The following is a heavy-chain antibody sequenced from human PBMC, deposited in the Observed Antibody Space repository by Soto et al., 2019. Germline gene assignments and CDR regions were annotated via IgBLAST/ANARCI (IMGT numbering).Heavy chain of an antibody. V-gene: IGHV1-46*04. D-gene: IGHD3-10*01. CDR1: GFTFTTYY. CDR2: INPSGDAT. CDR3: TRDWELGY. J-gene: IGHJ4*02. Sequence: QVLLVQSGAEVKKPGASVKVSCKASGFTFTTYYMHWVRQAPGQGLEWMGVINPSGDATTYAQRVQGRGTMTQDTSASKGFMELGSLRSEEPAVDYCTRDWELGYWGQGTLVTVSS.